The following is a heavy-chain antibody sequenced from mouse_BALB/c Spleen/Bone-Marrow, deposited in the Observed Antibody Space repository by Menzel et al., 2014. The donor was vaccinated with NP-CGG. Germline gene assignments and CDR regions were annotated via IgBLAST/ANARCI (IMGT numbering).Heavy chain of an antibody. CDR2: ISSGGST. D-gene: IGHD2-4*01. J-gene: IGHJ3*01. V-gene: IGHV5-6-5*01. CDR1: GFTLSSYA. CDR3: ARGGGYDYGSWFAY. Sequence: DVMLVESGGGLVKPGGSLKLSCAASGFTLSSYAMSWVRQTPEKRLEWVASISSGGSTYYPDSVKGRFTISRDNARNILYLQMSSLRSEDTAMYYCARGGGYDYGSWFAYWGQGTLVTVSA.